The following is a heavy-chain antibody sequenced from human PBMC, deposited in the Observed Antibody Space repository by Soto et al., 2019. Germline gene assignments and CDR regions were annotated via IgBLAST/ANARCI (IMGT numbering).Heavy chain of an antibody. D-gene: IGHD6-19*01. CDR3: ARELRTDSSGWYL. Sequence: QVQLVQSGAEVRPPGSSVKVSCKDSGGSLKSHAISWVRQAPGQGLEWMGGIIPLFGTANYAQRFRGRVTITADEATRTAFMELRSLRSEDTAVYYCARELRTDSSGWYLWGPRTLVTVAS. CDR1: GGSLKSHA. V-gene: IGHV1-69*12. CDR2: IIPLFGTA. J-gene: IGHJ5*02.